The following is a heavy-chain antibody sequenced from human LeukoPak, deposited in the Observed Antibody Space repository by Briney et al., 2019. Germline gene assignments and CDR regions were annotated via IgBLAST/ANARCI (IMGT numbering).Heavy chain of an antibody. CDR2: ISSGGSTI. CDR3: ARDPSSVDY. CDR1: GFTFSSYE. V-gene: IGHV3-48*03. J-gene: IGHJ4*02. Sequence: GGSLRLSCAASGFTFSSYEMNWVRQAPGKGLEWVSYISSGGSTIYYADSVKGRFTISRDNAQNSLYLQMNSLRAEDTAVYYCARDPSSVDYWGQGTLVTVSS.